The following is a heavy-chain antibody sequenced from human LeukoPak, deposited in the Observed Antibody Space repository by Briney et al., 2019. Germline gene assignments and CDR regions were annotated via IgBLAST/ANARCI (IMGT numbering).Heavy chain of an antibody. CDR3: ARHPIAVAVCWFDP. Sequence: PSETLSLTCTVSGGSISSSSYYWGWIRQPPGKGLEWIGSIYYSGGTYYNPSLKSRVTISVDTSKNQFSLKLSSVTAADTAVYYCARHPIAVAVCWFDPWGQGTLVTVSS. V-gene: IGHV4-39*01. CDR2: IYYSGGT. J-gene: IGHJ5*02. CDR1: GGSISSSSYY. D-gene: IGHD6-19*01.